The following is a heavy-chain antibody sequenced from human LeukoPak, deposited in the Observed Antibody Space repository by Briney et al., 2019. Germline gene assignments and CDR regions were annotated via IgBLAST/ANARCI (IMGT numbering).Heavy chain of an antibody. CDR2: IKQDGSER. J-gene: IGHJ3*02. D-gene: IGHD1-20*01. V-gene: IGHV3-7*01. Sequence: PGGSLRLSCAASGHTISDYWMSWVRQAPGKGLEWVANIKQDGSERYYVDSVKGRFTIYRDNAKNSLYLQMNSLRAEDTAVYYCASGNWNDRAFDIWGQGTMVTVSS. CDR1: GHTISDYW. CDR3: ASGNWNDRAFDI.